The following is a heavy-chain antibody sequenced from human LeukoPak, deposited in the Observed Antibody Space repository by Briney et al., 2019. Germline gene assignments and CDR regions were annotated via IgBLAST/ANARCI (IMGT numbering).Heavy chain of an antibody. CDR3: ASLKNYYDSSGYLVTDAFDI. J-gene: IGHJ3*02. D-gene: IGHD3-22*01. CDR2: ISAYNGNT. V-gene: IGHV1-18*01. CDR1: GYTFTSYG. Sequence: ASVKVSCKASGYTFTSYGISWVRQAPGHGLEWMGWISAYNGNTNYAQKLQGRVTMTTDTSTSTAYIELRSLRSDHTAVYYCASLKNYYDSSGYLVTDAFDIWGQGTMVTVSS.